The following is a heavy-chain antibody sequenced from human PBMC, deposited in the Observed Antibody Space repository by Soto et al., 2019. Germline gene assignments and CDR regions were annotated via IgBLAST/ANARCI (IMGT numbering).Heavy chain of an antibody. D-gene: IGHD1-1*01. Sequence: EVQLLESGGGLVQPGGSLRLSCAASGFTFSSYAMSWVRQAPGKGLEWVSAISGSGGSTYYADSVKGRFTISRDNSKNPLYLQMNSLRAEDTAVYYCAKDVSLESTYDYWGQGTLVTVSS. CDR1: GFTFSSYA. CDR2: ISGSGGST. J-gene: IGHJ4*02. CDR3: AKDVSLESTYDY. V-gene: IGHV3-23*01.